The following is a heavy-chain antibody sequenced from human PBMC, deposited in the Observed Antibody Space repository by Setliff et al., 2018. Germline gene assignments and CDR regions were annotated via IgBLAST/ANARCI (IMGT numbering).Heavy chain of an antibody. Sequence: LSLSCTASGLTFGDYAMGWVRQAPGKGLEWVGYIRSKAYGETTEYAASVEDRFTISRDDPKNTVYLQMNSLRAEDTGIYYCAKDRNFPNDVFDTWGQGTMVTV. CDR1: GLTFGDYA. J-gene: IGHJ3*02. CDR3: AKDRNFPNDVFDT. CDR2: IRSKAYGETT. V-gene: IGHV3-49*04.